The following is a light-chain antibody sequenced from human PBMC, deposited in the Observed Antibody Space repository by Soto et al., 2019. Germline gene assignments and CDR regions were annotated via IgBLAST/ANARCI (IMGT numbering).Light chain of an antibody. CDR1: QDISNY. J-gene: IGKJ4*02. Sequence: DIQMTQSPSSLSASVGDRVTITCQASQDISNYLNWYQQKPGKAPKLLIYDASNLETGVPSRFSGSGSGTEFTFNIRSLQPEDIATCYCQQYDNLPRRLTFGGGTKVEIK. CDR3: QQYDNLPRRLT. V-gene: IGKV1-33*01. CDR2: DAS.